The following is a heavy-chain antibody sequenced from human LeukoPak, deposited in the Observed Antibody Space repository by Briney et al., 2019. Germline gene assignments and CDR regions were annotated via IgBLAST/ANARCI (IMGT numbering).Heavy chain of an antibody. CDR1: GFAFSSYN. D-gene: IGHD1-26*01. V-gene: IGHV3-21*01. J-gene: IGHJ6*03. CDR3: ARDPYSGSYGDYYYYYMDV. CDR2: ITSSSTYI. Sequence: GGSLRLSCAASGFAFSSYNMNWVRQAPGKGLEWVSSITSSSTYIYYADSVKGRFTISRDNAKNSLYLQMDSLRVEDTAVYYCARDPYSGSYGDYYYYYMDVWGKGTTVTISS.